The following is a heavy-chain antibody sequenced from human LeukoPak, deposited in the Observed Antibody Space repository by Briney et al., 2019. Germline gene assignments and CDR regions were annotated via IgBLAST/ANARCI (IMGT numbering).Heavy chain of an antibody. D-gene: IGHD3-10*01. V-gene: IGHV4-59*01. CDR2: IYYSGST. Sequence: PSETLSLTCTVSGGSISSYYWSWIRQPPGKGLEWIGYIYYSGSTNYNPSLKSRVTISVDTSKNQFSLKLSSVTAADTAAYYCARHMVRGVIDYWGQGTLVAVSS. J-gene: IGHJ4*02. CDR3: ARHMVRGVIDY. CDR1: GGSISSYY.